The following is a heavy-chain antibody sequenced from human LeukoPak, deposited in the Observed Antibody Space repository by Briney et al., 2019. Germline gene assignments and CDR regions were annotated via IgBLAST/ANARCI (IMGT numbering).Heavy chain of an antibody. CDR2: ISSSGSTI. D-gene: IGHD6-13*01. J-gene: IGHJ6*02. Sequence: RPGGSLRLSCAASGFTFSDYYMSWIRQAPGKGLEWVSYISSSGSTIYYADSVKGRFTISRDNAKNSLYLQMNSLRAEDTAVYYCARDGGIAAAGDYYYYGMDVWGQGTTVTVSS. CDR3: ARDGGIAAAGDYYYYGMDV. V-gene: IGHV3-11*01. CDR1: GFTFSDYY.